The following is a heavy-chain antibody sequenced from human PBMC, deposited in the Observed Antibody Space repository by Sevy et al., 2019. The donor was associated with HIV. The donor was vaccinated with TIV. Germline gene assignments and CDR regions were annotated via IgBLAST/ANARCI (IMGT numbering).Heavy chain of an antibody. CDR1: GFTFSSYA. CDR2: ISGSGGST. V-gene: IGHV3-23*01. D-gene: IGHD3-22*01. Sequence: GGSLRLSCAASGFTFSSYAMSWVRQAPGKGLEWVSAISGSGGSTYYTDSVKGRFTISRDNSKNTLYLQMNSLRAEDTAVYYCAKTDYYDSSPDAFDIWGQGTMVTVSS. CDR3: AKTDYYDSSPDAFDI. J-gene: IGHJ3*02.